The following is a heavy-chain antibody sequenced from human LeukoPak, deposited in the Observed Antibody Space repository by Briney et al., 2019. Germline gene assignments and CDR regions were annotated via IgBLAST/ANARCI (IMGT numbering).Heavy chain of an antibody. CDR2: INHSGGT. CDR3: ATEVWSGHY. D-gene: IGHD3-10*01. CDR1: GGSFIGYD. J-gene: IGHJ4*02. V-gene: IGHV4-34*01. Sequence: SETLSLTCAVYGGSFIGYDWTWIRQPPGKGLEWIGEINHSGGTNYNPSLKSRVTISVDTSKNQFSLMLTSVTAADTAVYYCATEVWSGHYWGQGTLVTVSS.